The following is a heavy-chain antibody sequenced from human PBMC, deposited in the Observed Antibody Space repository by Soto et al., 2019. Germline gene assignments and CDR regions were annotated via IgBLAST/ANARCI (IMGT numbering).Heavy chain of an antibody. Sequence: GASVKVSCKASGYTFTNFGISWVRQAPGQGLEWMGWISAYNGNTNYAQNFQGGVTMTTDTSTSTAYMELRSLRSDDTAVYYCARVYCSGGSCYHLDYWGQGTLVTVSS. CDR3: ARVYCSGGSCYHLDY. CDR2: ISAYNGNT. D-gene: IGHD2-15*01. J-gene: IGHJ4*02. CDR1: GYTFTNFG. V-gene: IGHV1-18*01.